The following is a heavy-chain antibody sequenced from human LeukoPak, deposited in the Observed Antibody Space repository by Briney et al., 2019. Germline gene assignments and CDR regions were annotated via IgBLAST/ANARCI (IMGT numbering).Heavy chain of an antibody. J-gene: IGHJ6*02. CDR3: AREVSSGWSYYYYGMDV. D-gene: IGHD6-19*01. CDR2: INPSGGST. V-gene: IGHV1-46*01. CDR1: GYTFTSYY. Sequence: GASVKVSFKASGYTFTSYYMHWVRQAPGQGLEWMGIINPSGGSTSYAQKFQGRVTMTRDTSTSTVYMELSSLRSEDTAVYYCAREVSSGWSYYYYGMDVWGQGTTVTVSS.